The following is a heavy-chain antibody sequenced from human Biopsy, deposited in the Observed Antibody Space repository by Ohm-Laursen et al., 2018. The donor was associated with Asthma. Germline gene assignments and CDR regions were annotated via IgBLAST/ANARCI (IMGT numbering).Heavy chain of an antibody. CDR1: GVALSGYT. V-gene: IGHV1-58*01. CDR3: AAGRTSLQGESLI. J-gene: IGHJ4*01. Sequence: SVKVSCNASGVALSGYTFEWVRQARGLGLEWIAWIVFASGATNYAQNFQDRLTVTRDMSAGSVSMELRGLSSTDAAVYYCAAGRTSLQGESLIWGQGTLVSASS. D-gene: IGHD2/OR15-2a*01. CDR2: IVFASGAT.